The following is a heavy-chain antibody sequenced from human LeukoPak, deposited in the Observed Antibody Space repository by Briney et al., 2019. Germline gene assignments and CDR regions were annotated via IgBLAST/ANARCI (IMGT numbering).Heavy chain of an antibody. CDR3: SRGPYSSSWYSFHCYYYMDV. V-gene: IGHV1-8*01. D-gene: IGHD6-13*01. Sequence: GASVRVSCTASGYTFTSYDINWGRQATGQRREWRGGMNPNRGNTGDEQKFQSRGTMTTKTSKSTAYMMLNSLRSEDTAVYYWSRGPYSSSWYSFHCYYYMDVWGKGTTVTVSS. CDR2: MNPNRGNT. J-gene: IGHJ6*03. CDR1: GYTFTSYD.